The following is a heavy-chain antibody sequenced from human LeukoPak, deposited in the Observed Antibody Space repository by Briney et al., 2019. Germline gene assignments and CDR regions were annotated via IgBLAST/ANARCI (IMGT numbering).Heavy chain of an antibody. CDR3: ARGGDYGDLRYFDY. Sequence: PSETLSLTCTVSGGSINNYYWSWIRQPPGKGLEWIGYIYYRGRTNYNPSLKSRVTFSVDTSKNQFSLKLNSVTAADTAVYYCARGGDYGDLRYFDYWGQGTLVTVSS. V-gene: IGHV4-59*01. D-gene: IGHD4-17*01. CDR2: IYYRGRT. CDR1: GGSINNYY. J-gene: IGHJ4*02.